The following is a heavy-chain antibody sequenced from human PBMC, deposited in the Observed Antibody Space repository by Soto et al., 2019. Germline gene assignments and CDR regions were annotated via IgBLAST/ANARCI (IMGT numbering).Heavy chain of an antibody. D-gene: IGHD4-17*01. CDR1: GGSISSYY. CDR3: ARAQYGDTI. CDR2: IYYSGST. Sequence: PLETLSLTCTVSGGSISSYYWSWIRQPPGKGLEWIGYIYYSGSTNYNPSLKSRVTISVDTSKNQFSLKLSSVTAADTAVYYCARAQYGDTIWGQGTMVTVSS. V-gene: IGHV4-59*01. J-gene: IGHJ3*02.